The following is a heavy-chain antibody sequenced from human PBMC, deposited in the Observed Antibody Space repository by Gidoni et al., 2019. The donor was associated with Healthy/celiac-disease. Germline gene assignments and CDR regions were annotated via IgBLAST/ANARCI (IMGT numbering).Heavy chain of an antibody. CDR3: ARGPREIAVAGKGAVDY. V-gene: IGHV4-34*01. J-gene: IGHJ4*02. Sequence: QVQLQQWGAGLLNPSETLSLPCAVYCGSFSVYYWRWIRQSPGKGLEWIGESNHSGSTNHNPYLKSRVTISVDTSKNQFSLKLSSVTAADTAVYYCARGPREIAVAGKGAVDYWGQGTLVTVSS. CDR1: CGSFSVYY. CDR2: SNHSGST. D-gene: IGHD6-19*01.